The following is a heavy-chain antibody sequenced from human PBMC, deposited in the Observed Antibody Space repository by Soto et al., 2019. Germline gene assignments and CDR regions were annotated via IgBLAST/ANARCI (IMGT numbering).Heavy chain of an antibody. D-gene: IGHD3-10*01. CDR1: GYTFTSYD. V-gene: IGHV1-8*01. Sequence: QVQLVQSGAEVKKPGASVKVSCKASGYTFTSYDINWVRQATGQGLEWMGWMNPDSGNTGFAQECQVRVTMTRTTSIRTAYMGLSSLRSEDTAVYYCARHVDGSGRGFDGGQGTMISVSS. CDR2: MNPDSGNT. CDR3: ARHVDGSGRGFD. J-gene: IGHJ3*01.